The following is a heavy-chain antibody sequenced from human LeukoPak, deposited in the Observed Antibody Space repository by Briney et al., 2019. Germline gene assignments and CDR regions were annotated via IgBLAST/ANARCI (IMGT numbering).Heavy chain of an antibody. V-gene: IGHV1-2*02. J-gene: IGHJ4*02. CDR1: GYTFTGYY. CDR2: INPNSGGT. Sequence: ASVKVSCKASGYTFTGYYMYWVRQAPGQGLEWMGWINPNSGGTNYAKKFQGRVTMTRDTSISTVYMELSRLRSDDTAVYYCARGGGYSAYAAGYWGQGTLVTVSS. D-gene: IGHD5-12*01. CDR3: ARGGGYSAYAAGY.